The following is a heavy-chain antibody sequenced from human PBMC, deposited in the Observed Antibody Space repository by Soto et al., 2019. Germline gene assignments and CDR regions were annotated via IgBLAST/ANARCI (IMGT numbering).Heavy chain of an antibody. D-gene: IGHD5-12*01. J-gene: IGHJ6*02. CDR1: GGSISSYY. CDR2: IYYSGST. V-gene: IGHV4-59*01. Sequence: SETLSLTCTVSGGSISSYYWSWIRQPPGKGLEWIGYIYYSGSTNYNPSLKSRVTISVDTSKNQFSLKLSSATAADTAVYYCARGRSSYAYAPIYYYGMDVWGQGTTVTVSS. CDR3: ARGRSSYAYAPIYYYGMDV.